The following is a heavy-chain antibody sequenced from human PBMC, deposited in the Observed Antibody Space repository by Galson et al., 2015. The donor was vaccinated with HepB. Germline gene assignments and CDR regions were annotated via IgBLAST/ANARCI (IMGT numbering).Heavy chain of an antibody. CDR1: GITFSSSE. V-gene: IGHV3-48*03. CDR3: ATDMGLRPLEH. D-gene: IGHD6-6*01. CDR2: ISGSGNTL. J-gene: IGHJ1*01. Sequence: SLRLSCAAVGITFSSSEMNWVRQAPGKGLEWVSYISGSGNTLYYADSVKGRFTISRDIGKNSLYLQMSSLRDEDTAVYYCATDMGLRPLEHWGQGTVVSVSS.